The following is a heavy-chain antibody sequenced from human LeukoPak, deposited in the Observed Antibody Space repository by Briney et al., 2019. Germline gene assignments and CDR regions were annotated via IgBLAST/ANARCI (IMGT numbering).Heavy chain of an antibody. V-gene: IGHV3-48*01. CDR1: GFTFNNYS. CDR3: ARVGGTPNFDY. D-gene: IGHD1-14*01. Sequence: GGSLRLSCAASGFTFNNYSVNWVRQAPGKGLEWVSYISSSSSTIYYADSVKGRFTISRDNAKNSLYLQMNSLRAEDTAVYYCARVGGTPNFDYWGQGTLVTVSS. CDR2: ISSSSSTI. J-gene: IGHJ4*02.